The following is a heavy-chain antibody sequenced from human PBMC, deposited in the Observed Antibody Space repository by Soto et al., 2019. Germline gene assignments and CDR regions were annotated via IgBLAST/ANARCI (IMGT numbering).Heavy chain of an antibody. V-gene: IGHV3-48*02. CDR2: ITSTSSSL. J-gene: IGHJ5*02. CDR3: ARVYYYDSSALFDP. D-gene: IGHD3-22*01. CDR1: GFTFSSYS. Sequence: DVQLVESGGGLVQPGGSLRLSCAASGFTFSSYSMTWVRQAPGKGLEWVSYITSTSSSLYYADSVEGRFNISRDNAKNSLYLQMSSLRDEDTAVYYCARVYYYDSSALFDPWGQGTLVTVSS.